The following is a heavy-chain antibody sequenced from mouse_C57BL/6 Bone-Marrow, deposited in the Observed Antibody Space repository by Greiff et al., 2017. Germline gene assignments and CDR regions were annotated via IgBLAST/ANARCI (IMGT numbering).Heavy chain of an antibody. V-gene: IGHV1-7*01. CDR2: INPRSSYT. J-gene: IGHJ2*01. Sequence: VQLVESGAELAKPGASVKLSCKASGYTFTSYWMPWVKQRPGQGLEWIGYINPRSSYTKYNQKFKDKAKLTADKSSSTAYMQLSSLTYEDSAVYYCARSPKGYFDYWGQGTTLTVSS. CDR3: ARSPKGYFDY. CDR1: GYTFTSYW.